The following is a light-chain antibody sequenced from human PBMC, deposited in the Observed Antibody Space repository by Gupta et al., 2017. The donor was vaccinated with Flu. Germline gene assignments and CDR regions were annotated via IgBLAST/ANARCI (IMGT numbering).Light chain of an antibody. CDR2: EVN. CDR1: SSDVGGYNH. V-gene: IGLV2-14*01. Sequence: SITISCTGTSSDVGGYNHVSWYQQHPGQAPKVMIYEVNNRPSGISNRFSGSKSGNTASLTISGLQAEDEADYYCISYTSISTYVFGTGTKVTVL. J-gene: IGLJ1*01. CDR3: ISYTSISTYV.